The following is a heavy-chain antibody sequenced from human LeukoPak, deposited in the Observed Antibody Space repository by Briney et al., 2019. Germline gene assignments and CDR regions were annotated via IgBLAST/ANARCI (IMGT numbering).Heavy chain of an antibody. V-gene: IGHV3-23*01. Sequence: PGGSLRLSCAASGFTFSGYWMHWVRQAPGKGLEWVSAISGSGGSTYYADSVKGRFTISRDNSKNTLYLQMNSLRAEDTAVYYCAKGSGSSPFDYWGQGTLVTVSS. J-gene: IGHJ4*02. D-gene: IGHD6-19*01. CDR1: GFTFSGYW. CDR3: AKGSGSSPFDY. CDR2: ISGSGGST.